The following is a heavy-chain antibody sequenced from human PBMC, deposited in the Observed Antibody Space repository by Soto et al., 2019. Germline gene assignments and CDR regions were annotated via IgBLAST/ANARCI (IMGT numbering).Heavy chain of an antibody. CDR1: GYSFTSYW. CDR2: IYPGDSDT. D-gene: IGHD3-10*01. CDR3: ARTTMVRGVIRDINWFDP. J-gene: IGHJ5*02. Sequence: LGESLKISCKGSGYSFTSYWIGWVRQMPGKGLEWMGIIYPGDSDTRYSPSFQGQVTISADKSISTAYLQWSSLKASDTAMYYCARTTMVRGVIRDINWFDPWGQGTLVTDSS. V-gene: IGHV5-51*01.